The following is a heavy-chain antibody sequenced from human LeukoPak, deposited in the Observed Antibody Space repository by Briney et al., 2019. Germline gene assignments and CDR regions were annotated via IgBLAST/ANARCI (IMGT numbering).Heavy chain of an antibody. CDR1: GGTFSSYA. CDR2: INPSGGST. J-gene: IGHJ3*02. V-gene: IGHV1-46*01. CDR3: ARDPGHAFDI. Sequence: ALVKVSCKASGGTFSSYAISWVRQAPGQGLEWMGIINPSGGSTSYAQKFQGRVTMTRDTSTSTVYMELSSLRSEDTAVYYCARDPGHAFDIWGQGTMVTVSS.